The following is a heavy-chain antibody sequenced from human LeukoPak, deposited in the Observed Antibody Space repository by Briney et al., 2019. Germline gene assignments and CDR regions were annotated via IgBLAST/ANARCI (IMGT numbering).Heavy chain of an antibody. CDR2: ISGNNDNP. CDR3: ARDGTSTDDY. Sequence: ASVKVSCKTSGYTFSNFGISWVRQAPGQGLEWMGWISGNNDNPNYGQKFQGRFTVTTDSSTSTAYMELRNLRSDDTAVYYCARDGTSTDDYWGQGTLATVSS. CDR1: GYTFSNFG. J-gene: IGHJ4*02. V-gene: IGHV1-18*01. D-gene: IGHD2-2*01.